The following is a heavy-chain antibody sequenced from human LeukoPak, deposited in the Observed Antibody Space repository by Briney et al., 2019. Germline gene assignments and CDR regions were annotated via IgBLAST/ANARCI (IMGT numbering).Heavy chain of an antibody. CDR2: ISGSGGST. V-gene: IGHV3-23*01. J-gene: IGHJ4*02. D-gene: IGHD2-2*01. Sequence: GGSLRLSCAASGFTFSSYAMSWVRQAPGKGLEWVSAISGSGGSTYYADSVKGRFTISRANSKNTLYLQMNSLRAEDTAVYYCAKDTRYCSSTSCYSSFDYWGQGTLVTVSS. CDR3: AKDTRYCSSTSCYSSFDY. CDR1: GFTFSSYA.